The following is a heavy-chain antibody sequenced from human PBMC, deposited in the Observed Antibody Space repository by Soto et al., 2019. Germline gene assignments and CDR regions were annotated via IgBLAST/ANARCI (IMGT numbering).Heavy chain of an antibody. J-gene: IGHJ4*02. CDR2: MYSSGNT. V-gene: IGHV4-4*07. CDR1: GGSISSYF. CDR3: ARDSQWVLQDYFDY. D-gene: IGHD6-19*01. Sequence: SETLSLTCTISGGSISSYFWTWVRQPAGKGLEWIGRMYSSGNTNYNPSLKSRFTMSIDRSRNQFSLELSSVTAADTAVYYCARDSQWVLQDYFDYWGQGTMVTVSS.